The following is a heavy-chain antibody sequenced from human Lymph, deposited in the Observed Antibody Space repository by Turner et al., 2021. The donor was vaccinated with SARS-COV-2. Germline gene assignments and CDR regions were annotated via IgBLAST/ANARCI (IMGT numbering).Heavy chain of an antibody. CDR1: GYSFTTYW. CDR2: IYPGDSDT. CDR3: ARREWGGSLGHIDY. D-gene: IGHD3-3*01. Sequence: EVHLVQSGAEVKKPGESLKVSCRPSGYSFTTYWIGGVRQLPGKGLEWMGIIYPGDSDTRYSPSFQGQVTISADKSISTAYLQWSSLKASDTAMYYCARREWGGSLGHIDYWGQGTLVTVSS. J-gene: IGHJ4*02. V-gene: IGHV5-51*01.